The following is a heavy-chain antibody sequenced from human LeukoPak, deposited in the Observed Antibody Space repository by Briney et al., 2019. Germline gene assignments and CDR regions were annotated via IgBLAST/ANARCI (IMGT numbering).Heavy chain of an antibody. D-gene: IGHD3-22*01. CDR2: ISYGGST. Sequence: SETLSLTCTVSGGSISSHFWSWIRQPPGKGLEWIGYISYGGSTNYNPSLKSRVPMSVDTSKNQFSLKLTSATAADTAVYFCASLPMTNYSFDYWGQGTPVTVSS. CDR3: ASLPMTNYSFDY. V-gene: IGHV4-59*11. CDR1: GGSISSHF. J-gene: IGHJ4*02.